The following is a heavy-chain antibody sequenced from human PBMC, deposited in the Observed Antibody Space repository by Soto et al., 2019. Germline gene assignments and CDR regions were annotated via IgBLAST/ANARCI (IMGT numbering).Heavy chain of an antibody. CDR1: GGSISSSSYY. J-gene: IGHJ3*02. V-gene: IGHV4-39*01. CDR3: ARHRARAGIQLWYEHDAFDI. Sequence: PSETLSLTCTVSGGSISSSSYYWGWIRQPPGKGLEWIGSIYYSGSTYYNPSLKSRVTISVDTSKNQFSLKLSSVTAADTAVYYCARHRARAGIQLWYEHDAFDIWGQGTMVTVSS. CDR2: IYYSGST. D-gene: IGHD5-18*01.